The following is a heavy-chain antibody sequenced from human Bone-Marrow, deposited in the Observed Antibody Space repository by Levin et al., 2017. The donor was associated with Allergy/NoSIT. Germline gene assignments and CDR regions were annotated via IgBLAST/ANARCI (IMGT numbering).Heavy chain of an antibody. CDR3: AGDGNRGSSSYFDYYGLDV. V-gene: IGHV3-33*01. CDR1: GFMFRSHD. J-gene: IGHJ6*02. Sequence: LSLPCEASGFMFRSHDMHWVRQAPGKGLEWVAVIWSDGSNKEYADSVEGRFTISRDNSKNTLYLQMNSLRAEDTAAYFCAGDGNRGSSSYFDYYGLDVWGQGTTVTVSS. D-gene: IGHD1-26*01. CDR2: IWSDGSNK.